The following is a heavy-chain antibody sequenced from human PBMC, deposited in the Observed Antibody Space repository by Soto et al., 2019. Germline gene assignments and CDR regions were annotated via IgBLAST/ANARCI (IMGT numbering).Heavy chain of an antibody. CDR1: GGTFSSYA. CDR2: IIPIFGTA. CDR3: ARIRAGAVAGNYYYYGMDV. V-gene: IGHV1-69*13. D-gene: IGHD6-19*01. J-gene: IGHJ6*02. Sequence: SVKVSCKASGGTFSSYAISWVRQAPGQGLEWMGGIIPIFGTANYAQKFQGRVTITADESTSTAYMELSSLRSEDTAVYYCARIRAGAVAGNYYYYGMDVWGQGTTVTLSS.